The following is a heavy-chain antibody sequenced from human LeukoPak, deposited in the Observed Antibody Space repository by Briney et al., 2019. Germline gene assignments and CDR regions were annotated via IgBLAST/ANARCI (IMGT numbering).Heavy chain of an antibody. Sequence: PGGSLRLSCAASGFTFTDYWMSWVRQAPGKGLEWVAFIRKRGIETNYVDSVKGRFTISRDNAKNSLYLQMNSLRAEDTAVYYCAREGTVTTGYGMDVWGQGTTVTVSS. J-gene: IGHJ6*02. CDR2: IRKRGIET. CDR1: GFTFTDYW. D-gene: IGHD4-17*01. CDR3: AREGTVTTGYGMDV. V-gene: IGHV3-7*01.